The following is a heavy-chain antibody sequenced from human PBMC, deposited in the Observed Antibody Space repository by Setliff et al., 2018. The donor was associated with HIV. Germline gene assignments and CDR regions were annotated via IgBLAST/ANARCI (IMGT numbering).Heavy chain of an antibody. CDR2: INPDSGDT. J-gene: IGHJ2*01. V-gene: IGHV1-2*06. CDR3: ARGHYDILTGYFFDL. CDR1: GYTFTGHY. D-gene: IGHD3-9*01. Sequence: KVSCKASGYTFTGHYLYWMRQAPGQGLEWMGRINPDSGDTNYAQTSQGRVTLTRDTSITTAFMELSRLSSDDTALYYCARGHYDILTGYFFDLWGRGTLVTVSS.